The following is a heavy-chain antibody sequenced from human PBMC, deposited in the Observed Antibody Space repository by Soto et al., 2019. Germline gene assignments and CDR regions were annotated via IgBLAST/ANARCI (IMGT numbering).Heavy chain of an antibody. V-gene: IGHV1-18*01. CDR2: ISAYNGNT. CDR3: ARDMKYYDILTGYRPYYGMDV. CDR1: GYTFTSYG. Sequence: ASVKVSCKASGYTFTSYGISWVRQAPGQGLEWMGWISAYNGNTNYAQKLQGRVTMTTDTSTSTAYMERRSRRSDDTAVYYCARDMKYYDILTGYRPYYGMDVWGQGTTVTVSS. D-gene: IGHD3-9*01. J-gene: IGHJ6*02.